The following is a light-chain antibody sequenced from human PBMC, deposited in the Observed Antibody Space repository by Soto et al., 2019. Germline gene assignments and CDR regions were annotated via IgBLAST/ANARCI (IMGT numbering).Light chain of an antibody. CDR1: QSVGSN. J-gene: IGKJ1*01. CDR3: QQYNNWLGT. CDR2: AAS. V-gene: IGKV3-15*01. Sequence: EIVMTQSPATLSVSPGERATLSCRASQSVGSNVAWYQHKPGQAPRLLIFAASTMATGIPGRFSGSWSGTEFTLTISSLQSYDFALYYCQQYNNWLGTFGQGTKVEIK.